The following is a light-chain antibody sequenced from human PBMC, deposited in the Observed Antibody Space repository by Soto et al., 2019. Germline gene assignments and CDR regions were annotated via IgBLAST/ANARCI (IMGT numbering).Light chain of an antibody. V-gene: IGKV3-11*01. CDR2: DAS. CDR1: QSVSSY. J-gene: IGKJ5*01. CDR3: QQRSNWLT. Sequence: EIVLTQSPATLSLSPGERATLSCRARQSVSSYLAWYQQKPGQAPRLLIYDASNRATGIPARFSGSGSGTDFTLTISSPEPEDFAVYYCQQRSNWLTFGQGTRLEIK.